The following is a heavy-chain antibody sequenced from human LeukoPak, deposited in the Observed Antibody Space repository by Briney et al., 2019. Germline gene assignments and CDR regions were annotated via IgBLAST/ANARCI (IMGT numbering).Heavy chain of an antibody. J-gene: IGHJ4*02. D-gene: IGHD3-10*01. CDR2: IYYTGST. Sequence: SETLSLTCTVSGGSISSSRYYWGWIRQPPGKGLEWIGSIYYTGSTYYNPSLRSRVSISVDTSKNQFTLRLSSVTAADTAVYYCARYVVYGSGKYYFDYWGQGTLVTVSS. V-gene: IGHV4-39*01. CDR1: GGSISSSRYY. CDR3: ARYVVYGSGKYYFDY.